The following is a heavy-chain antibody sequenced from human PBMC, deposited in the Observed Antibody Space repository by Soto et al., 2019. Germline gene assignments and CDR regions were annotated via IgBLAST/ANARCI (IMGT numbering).Heavy chain of an antibody. CDR1: GFTFSDYY. CDR3: ARDRRTTGTTAPGNYNWFDA. D-gene: IGHD1-1*01. J-gene: IGHJ5*02. CDR2: ISSSGSTI. V-gene: IGHV3-11*01. Sequence: GGSLRLSCAASGFTFSDYYMSWIRQAPGKGLEWVSYISSSGSTIYYADSVKGRFTISRDNAKNSLYLQMNSLRAEDTAVYYYARDRRTTGTTAPGNYNWFDAWGQGTLVTVSS.